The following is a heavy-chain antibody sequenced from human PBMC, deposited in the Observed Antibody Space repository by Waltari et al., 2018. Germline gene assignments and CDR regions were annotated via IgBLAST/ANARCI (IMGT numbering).Heavy chain of an antibody. D-gene: IGHD2-21*01. Sequence: QVQLVQSGAEVKKPGASVKISCKTSEYTFHSSYIHWVRQAPGQGLEWMGIINPSGGSTIYAQKFQGRVTMTRDTSTSTVYMELSSLRSEDTAVYYCARDTGALWMDVWGQGTTVTVSS. CDR1: EYTFHSSY. CDR2: INPSGGST. CDR3: ARDTGALWMDV. V-gene: IGHV1-46*02. J-gene: IGHJ6*02.